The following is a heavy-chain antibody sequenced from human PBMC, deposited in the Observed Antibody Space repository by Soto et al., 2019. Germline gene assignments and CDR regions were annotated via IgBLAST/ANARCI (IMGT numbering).Heavy chain of an antibody. D-gene: IGHD6-19*01. Sequence: QVPLVQSGAEVKKPGASGKVSCKASGYTFTSYGISWVRQAPGEGIEWMGWISAYNGNTNYAEKLQGRVTMITDTSTSTAYMDLKSLRSDDTADYYCSRVDSGWSGYWGHGTLDTVSS. CDR3: SRVDSGWSGY. J-gene: IGHJ5*01. CDR2: ISAYNGNT. CDR1: GYTFTSYG. V-gene: IGHV1-18*01.